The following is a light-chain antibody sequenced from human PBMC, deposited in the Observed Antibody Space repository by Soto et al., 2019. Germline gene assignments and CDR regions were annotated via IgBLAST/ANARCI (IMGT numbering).Light chain of an antibody. CDR2: EVS. V-gene: IGLV2-14*01. CDR3: SSYTGSSTFV. J-gene: IGLJ1*01. CDR1: SSDVGGYNY. Sequence: QSVLTQPASVSGSPGQSITISCTGTSSDVGGYNYVSWYQQHPGKAPKLMIYEVSNRPSGVSNRFSGSKSGNTASLTISGLQAEDEADYYCSSYTGSSTFVFETGTKGTVL.